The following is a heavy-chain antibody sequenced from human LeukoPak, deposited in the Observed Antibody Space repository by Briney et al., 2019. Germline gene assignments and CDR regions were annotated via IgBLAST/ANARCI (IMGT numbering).Heavy chain of an antibody. CDR1: GFTFSSYS. V-gene: IGHV3-21*01. D-gene: IGHD6-19*01. CDR3: ATSSGWYRGDY. Sequence: GGSLRLSCAASGFTFSSYSMNWVRQAPGMGLEWLSSISSSTFIYYTDSVKGRFTISRDNAKHSLYLQMNSLRAEDTAVYYCATSSGWYRGDYWGQGTLVTVSS. CDR2: ISSSTFI. J-gene: IGHJ4*02.